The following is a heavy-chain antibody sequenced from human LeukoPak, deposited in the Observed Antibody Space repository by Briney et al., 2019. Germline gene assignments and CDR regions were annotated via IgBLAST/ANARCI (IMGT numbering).Heavy chain of an antibody. Sequence: GGSLRLSCAASGFTFSSYAMSWVRQAPGKGLEWVSAISGSGGSTYYADSVKGRFTISRDNSKNTLYLQMNSLRAEDTAVYYCARDSSGELYNYWGQGTLVTVSS. V-gene: IGHV3-23*01. J-gene: IGHJ4*02. CDR2: ISGSGGST. CDR1: GFTFSSYA. D-gene: IGHD1-26*01. CDR3: ARDSSGELYNY.